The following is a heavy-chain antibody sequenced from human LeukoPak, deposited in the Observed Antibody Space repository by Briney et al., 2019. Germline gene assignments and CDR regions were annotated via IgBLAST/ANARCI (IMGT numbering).Heavy chain of an antibody. Sequence: GGSLRLSCAASGFTFSSYDMHWVRQATGKGLEWVSAIGTAGDTYYPGSVKGRFTISRENAKNSLYLQMDSLRAGDTAVYYCARVQGLDFRWYFDLWGRGTLVTVSS. CDR2: IGTAGDT. CDR1: GFTFSSYD. V-gene: IGHV3-13*01. J-gene: IGHJ2*01. CDR3: ARVQGLDFRWYFDL.